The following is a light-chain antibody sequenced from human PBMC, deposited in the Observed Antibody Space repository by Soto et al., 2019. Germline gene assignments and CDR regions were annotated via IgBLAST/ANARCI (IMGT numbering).Light chain of an antibody. Sequence: DIVMTQSPRSLPVRLGQPASISCRSSESLVDRDGNTFLSWYQQRPGQSPRRLIHKVSNRDSGVPDRFSGSGSGTDFTLKISSVEADDVAVYYCMQNTHWPITFGQGTQLEIK. J-gene: IGKJ5*01. CDR2: KVS. V-gene: IGKV2-30*01. CDR3: MQNTHWPIT. CDR1: ESLVDRDGNTF.